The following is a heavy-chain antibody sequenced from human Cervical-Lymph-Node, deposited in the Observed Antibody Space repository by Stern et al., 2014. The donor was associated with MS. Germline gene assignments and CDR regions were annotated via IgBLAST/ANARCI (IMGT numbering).Heavy chain of an antibody. CDR1: GGTFSTQA. CDR2: IIPIFGTP. D-gene: IGHD5/OR15-5a*01. J-gene: IGHJ6*02. V-gene: IGHV1-69*01. Sequence: VQLVQSGAEVKKPGSSVKVSCKASGGTFSTQAINWVRQAPGQGLEWVGGIIPIFGTPNYAQNVQDRVTITADESTSPAFMALSSLRSEDTAVYYCATPSTRTVGGMDVWGQGTTVTVSS. CDR3: ATPSTRTVGGMDV.